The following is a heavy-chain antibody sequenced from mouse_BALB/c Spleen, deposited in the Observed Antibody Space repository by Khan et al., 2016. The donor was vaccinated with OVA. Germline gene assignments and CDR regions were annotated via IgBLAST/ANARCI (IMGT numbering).Heavy chain of an antibody. CDR1: GYSFTGYF. CDR2: INPHIGET. D-gene: IGHD1-1*01. Sequence: EVKLEESGPELVKPGASVKISCKASGYSFTGYFMNWVMQSHGKSLEWIGRINPHIGETFYNQKFKGKATLTVDESSSTAHMELRSLASEDSAVYYCARIYRSDFDYWGQGTTVTVSS. V-gene: IGHV1-20*02. J-gene: IGHJ2*01. CDR3: ARIYRSDFDY.